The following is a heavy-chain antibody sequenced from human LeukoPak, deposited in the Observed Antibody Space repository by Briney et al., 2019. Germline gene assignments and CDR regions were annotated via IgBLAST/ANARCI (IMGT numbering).Heavy chain of an antibody. CDR1: GGSISGGGYS. J-gene: IGHJ4*02. D-gene: IGHD6-19*01. Sequence: KTSETLSLTCAVSGGSISGGGYSWSWIRQPPGKGLEWIGYIYYSGSTNYNPSLKSRVTISVDTSKNQFSLKLSSVTAADTAVYYCARRYSSGWYYFDYWGQGTLVTVSS. CDR2: IYYSGST. V-gene: IGHV4-61*08. CDR3: ARRYSSGWYYFDY.